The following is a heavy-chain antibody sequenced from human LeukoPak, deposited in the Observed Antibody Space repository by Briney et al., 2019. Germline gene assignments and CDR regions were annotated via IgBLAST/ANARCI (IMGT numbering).Heavy chain of an antibody. J-gene: IGHJ4*02. D-gene: IGHD6-13*01. Sequence: SETLSLTCTASGGTMNSTSYYWGWIGQPPGKGPDWLANIYYSGTTYYNPSLNSRVTISVDMSKNQFSLKLRSVTAADTAVYYCASLGYSTGWYKYWGAGTLVTVSP. V-gene: IGHV4-39*01. CDR3: ASLGYSTGWYKY. CDR1: GGTMNSTSYY. CDR2: IYYSGTT.